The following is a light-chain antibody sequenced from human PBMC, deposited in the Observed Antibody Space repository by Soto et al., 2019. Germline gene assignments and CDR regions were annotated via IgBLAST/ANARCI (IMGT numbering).Light chain of an antibody. Sequence: QSVLTQPASVSGSPGQSITISCTGTSSDVGGYHYVSWYQQHPGKAPKLMIYEVSTRPSGVSNRFSGSKSGNTASLTISGLQAEDEADYYCSSYTSSSTYVFGTGTKGTVL. V-gene: IGLV2-14*01. CDR1: SSDVGGYHY. CDR3: SSYTSSSTYV. CDR2: EVS. J-gene: IGLJ1*01.